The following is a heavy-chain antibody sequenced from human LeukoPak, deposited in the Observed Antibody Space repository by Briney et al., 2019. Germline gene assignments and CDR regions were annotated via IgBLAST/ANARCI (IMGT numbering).Heavy chain of an antibody. CDR2: IHYSGST. Sequence: SETLSLTCTVSGGSVSSSSYFWGWIRQPPGKGLEWIGSIHYSGSTYYNPSLKSRVTISVDTSKNQFYLKLSSVTAADTAVYYCARRRFVRGPDVVNPFDYWGQGTLVTVSS. V-gene: IGHV4-39*01. D-gene: IGHD2-8*01. CDR1: GGSVSSSSYF. J-gene: IGHJ4*02. CDR3: ARRRFVRGPDVVNPFDY.